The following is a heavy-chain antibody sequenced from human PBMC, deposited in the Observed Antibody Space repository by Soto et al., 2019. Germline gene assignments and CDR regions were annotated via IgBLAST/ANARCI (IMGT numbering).Heavy chain of an antibody. V-gene: IGHV1-18*04. CDR1: GYTFTDYG. D-gene: IGHD3-22*01. J-gene: IGHJ6*02. Sequence: QVQLVESGAEVKKPGASVKVSCKASGYTFTDYGISWVRQAPGQGLEGMGWISGYNGNTKYAQKFQGRVTMTTDTPTNTASMGLRRLRSDDTAVYYCAREREYYYDSSGNYYYHYGLDVWGQGTTVTVS. CDR2: ISGYNGNT. CDR3: AREREYYYDSSGNYYYHYGLDV.